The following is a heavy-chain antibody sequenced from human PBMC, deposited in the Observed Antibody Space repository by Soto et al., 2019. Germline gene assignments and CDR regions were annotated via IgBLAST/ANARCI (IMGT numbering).Heavy chain of an antibody. CDR2: ISGSGVRT. J-gene: IGHJ5*01. V-gene: IGHV3-23*01. CDR1: GFTFTNYA. Sequence: EMQLLESGGGLVQPGASLRLSCTASGFTFTNYAMTWARQAPGNGLEWVSTISGSGVRTYYADSVKGRFTISRDNSKNTLDLQMNSLRAEDTAIYYCAKDHAREQFVRGENWFDSWGQGTLVTVSS. CDR3: AKDHAREQFVRGENWFDS. D-gene: IGHD6-6*01.